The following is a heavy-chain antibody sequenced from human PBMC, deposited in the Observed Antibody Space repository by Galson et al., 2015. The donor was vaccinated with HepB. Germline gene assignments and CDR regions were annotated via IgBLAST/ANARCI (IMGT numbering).Heavy chain of an antibody. J-gene: IGHJ4*02. CDR1: GYSFTNSW. CDR3: ARLQGSGTYPDDY. CDR2: IDPSDSYT. Sequence: QSGAEVKKPGESLRISCKGSGYSFTNSWISWVRQMPGKGLQWMGRIDPSDSYTNYSPSFQGHVGMSADKSISTAYLQWSSLKASDTAVYFCARLQGSGTYPDDYWGQGTLVTVSS. D-gene: IGHD3-10*01. V-gene: IGHV5-10-1*01.